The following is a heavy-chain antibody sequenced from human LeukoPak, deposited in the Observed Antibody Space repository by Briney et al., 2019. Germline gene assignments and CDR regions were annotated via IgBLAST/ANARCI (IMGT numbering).Heavy chain of an antibody. D-gene: IGHD2-15*01. CDR2: ISSSGSTI. CDR1: GFTFSDYY. CDR3: ARTPPLYCSGGSCYSGTYFDY. Sequence: GGSLQLSCAASGFTFSDYYMSWIRQAPGKGWGGVSYISSSGSTIYYADSVKGRFTISRDNAKNSLYLQMNSLRAEDTAVYYCARTPPLYCSGGSCYSGTYFDYWGQGTLVTVSS. J-gene: IGHJ4*02. V-gene: IGHV3-11*01.